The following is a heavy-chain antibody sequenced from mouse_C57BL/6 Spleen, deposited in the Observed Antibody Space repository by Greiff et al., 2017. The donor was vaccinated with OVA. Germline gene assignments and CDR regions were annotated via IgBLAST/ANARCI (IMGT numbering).Heavy chain of an antibody. J-gene: IGHJ4*01. V-gene: IGHV1-20*01. D-gene: IGHD1-1*02. CDR1: GYSFTGYF. CDR2: INPYNGDT. Sequence: EVKLMESGPELVKPGDSVKISCKASGYSFTGYFMNWVMQSHGKSLEWIGRINPYNGDTFYNQKFKGKATLTVDKSSSTAHMELRSLTSEDSAVYYCAVYGHYYAMDYWGQGTSVTVSS. CDR3: AVYGHYYAMDY.